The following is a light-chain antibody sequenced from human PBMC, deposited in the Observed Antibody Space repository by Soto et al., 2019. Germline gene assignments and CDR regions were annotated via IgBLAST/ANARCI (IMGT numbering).Light chain of an antibody. CDR2: DAS. CDR3: QQYNTWPIT. V-gene: IGKV3-11*01. Sequence: EIVLTQSPATLFLSPGERATLSCRASQSVSSYLAWYQQKPGQAPRLLIYDASNRATGIPARFSGSGSGTDFTLTISSLEPEDFAVYYCQQYNTWPITFGQGTRLEIK. CDR1: QSVSSY. J-gene: IGKJ5*01.